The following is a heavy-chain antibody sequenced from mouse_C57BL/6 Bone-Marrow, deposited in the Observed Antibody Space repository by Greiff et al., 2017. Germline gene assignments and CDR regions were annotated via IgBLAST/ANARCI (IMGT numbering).Heavy chain of an antibody. CDR3: ATGSYYAMDY. Sequence: QVQLKQSGAELARPGASVKMSCKASGYTFTSYTMHWVKQRPGQGLEWIGYINPSSGYTKYNQKFKDKATLTADKSSSTAYMQLRSLTSEDSAVYYCATGSYYAMDYWGQGTSVTVSS. V-gene: IGHV1-4*01. D-gene: IGHD4-1*01. CDR2: INPSSGYT. J-gene: IGHJ4*01. CDR1: GYTFTSYT.